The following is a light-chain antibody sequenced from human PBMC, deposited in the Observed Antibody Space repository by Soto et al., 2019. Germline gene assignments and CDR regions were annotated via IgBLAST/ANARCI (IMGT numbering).Light chain of an antibody. CDR1: SGHNSYA. CDR2: LNSDGSH. V-gene: IGLV4-69*01. Sequence: QPVLTQPPSASASLGASVKLTCTLSSGHNSYAIAWHQQQPEKGPRYLMKLNSDGSHSKGDGIPDRFSGSSSAAERYLTISSLQSEDEADYYCQTWSTDIRVFGGGTKLTVL. CDR3: QTWSTDIRV. J-gene: IGLJ3*02.